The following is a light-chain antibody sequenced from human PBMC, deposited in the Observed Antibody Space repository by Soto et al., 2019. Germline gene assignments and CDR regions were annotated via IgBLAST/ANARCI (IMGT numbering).Light chain of an antibody. CDR2: GAS. V-gene: IGKV3-15*01. J-gene: IGKJ1*01. Sequence: EVVMTQSPATLSVSPGERATLSCRASQSVSNYLAWYQQKPGQAPRLLIYGASTRATGIPARISGSGSGTEFTLTITSLQSEDFAVYYCQQYNKWRTFGQGTKVDIK. CDR3: QQYNKWRT. CDR1: QSVSNY.